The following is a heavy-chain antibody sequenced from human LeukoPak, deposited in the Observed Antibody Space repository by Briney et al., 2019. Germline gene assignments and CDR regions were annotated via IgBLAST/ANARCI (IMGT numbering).Heavy chain of an antibody. V-gene: IGHV4-39*07. D-gene: IGHD1-26*01. CDR3: ARGPGGKWELGAFDI. J-gene: IGHJ3*02. CDR1: GGSISSSSYY. Sequence: SETLSLTCTVSGGSISSSSYYWGWIRQPPGKGLEWIGSIYYSGSTYYNPSLKSRVTISVDTSKNQFSLKLGSVTAADTAVYYCARGPGGKWELGAFDIWGQGTMVTVSS. CDR2: IYYSGST.